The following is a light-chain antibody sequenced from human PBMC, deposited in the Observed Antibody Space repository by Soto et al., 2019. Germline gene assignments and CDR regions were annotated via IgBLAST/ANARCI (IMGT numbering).Light chain of an antibody. Sequence: EIVLTQSPGTLSLSPGERATLSCRASQSVSSSYLAWYQQKPGQAPRLLIYGASNRATGIPDRFSGSGSGTDFTLSISRVEPEDFAVYYCQQYGTSPRMFGQGTKVEIK. CDR1: QSVSSSY. V-gene: IGKV3-20*01. CDR3: QQYGTSPRM. J-gene: IGKJ1*01. CDR2: GAS.